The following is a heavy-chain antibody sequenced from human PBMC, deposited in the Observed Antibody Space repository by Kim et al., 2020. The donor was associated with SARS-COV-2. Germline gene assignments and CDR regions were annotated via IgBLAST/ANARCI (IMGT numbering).Heavy chain of an antibody. J-gene: IGHJ6*02. Sequence: ASVKVSCKASGYTFTGYYMHWVRQAPGQGLEWMGWINPNSGGTNYAQKFQGRVTMTRDTSISTASMELSRLRSDDTAVYYCARGGYSGYDEGPETTYYYYYGMDVWGQGTTVTVSS. CDR3: ARGGYSGYDEGPETTYYYYYGMDV. D-gene: IGHD5-12*01. CDR1: GYTFTGYY. CDR2: INPNSGGT. V-gene: IGHV1-2*02.